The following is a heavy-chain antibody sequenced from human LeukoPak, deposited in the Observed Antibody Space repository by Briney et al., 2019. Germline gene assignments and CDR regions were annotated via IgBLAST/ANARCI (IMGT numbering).Heavy chain of an antibody. D-gene: IGHD2-2*01. Sequence: GGSLRLSCAASGLTFSTYSMNWVRQAPGKGLEWVSSISSSSSCIYYADSVKGRFTISRDNAKNSLYLQMNSLRAEDTAVYYCARGYCSSTSCSLDFDYWGQGTLVTVSS. V-gene: IGHV3-21*01. CDR3: ARGYCSSTSCSLDFDY. CDR2: ISSSSSCI. CDR1: GLTFSTYS. J-gene: IGHJ4*02.